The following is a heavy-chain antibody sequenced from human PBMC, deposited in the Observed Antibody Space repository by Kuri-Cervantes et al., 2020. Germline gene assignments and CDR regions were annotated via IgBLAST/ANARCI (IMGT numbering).Heavy chain of an antibody. D-gene: IGHD4-17*01. CDR1: GGSISSSSYY. CDR3: AREPCYGDYRVCSFDY. V-gene: IGHV4-39*07. Sequence: ESLKISCTVSGGSISSSSYYWGWIRQPPGKGLEWIGSIYYSGSTYYNPSLKSRVTISVDTSKNQFSLKLTSVTAADTAVYYCAREPCYGDYRVCSFDYWGQGILVTVSS. CDR2: IYYSGST. J-gene: IGHJ4*02.